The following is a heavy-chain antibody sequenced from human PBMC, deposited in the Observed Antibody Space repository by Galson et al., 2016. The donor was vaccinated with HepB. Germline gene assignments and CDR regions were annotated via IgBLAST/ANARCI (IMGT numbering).Heavy chain of an antibody. V-gene: IGHV4-39*07. D-gene: IGHD1-7*01. CDR3: AREYNWNCVLDS. J-gene: IGHJ5*01. CDR1: GDSINSHLYY. CDR2: IYYRGNT. Sequence: SETLSLTCTVSGDSINSHLYYWGWIRQAPGKGLEWIGTIYYRGNTYYNPSLAGRATISVDTSTNQFSLKVNSVTAADTAVYYCAREYNWNCVLDSWGQGTLVTVSS.